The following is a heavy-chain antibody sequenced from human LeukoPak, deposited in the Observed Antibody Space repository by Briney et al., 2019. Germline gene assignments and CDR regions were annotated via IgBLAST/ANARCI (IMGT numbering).Heavy chain of an antibody. CDR2: IYYSGST. J-gene: IGHJ4*02. CDR3: ATVTMVRGVPYFAY. Sequence: PSETLSLTCTVSGGSISSYYWSWIRQPPGKGLEWIGYIYYSGSTDYNPSLKSRVTISVDTSKNQFSLKLSSVTAADTAVYYCATVTMVRGVPYFAYWGQGTLVTVSS. CDR1: GGSISSYY. V-gene: IGHV4-59*01. D-gene: IGHD3-10*01.